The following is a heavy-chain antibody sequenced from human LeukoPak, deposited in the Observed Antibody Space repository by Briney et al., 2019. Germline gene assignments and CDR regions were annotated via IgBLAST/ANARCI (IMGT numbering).Heavy chain of an antibody. CDR2: ISWNSGSI. CDR1: GFTIDDYA. D-gene: IGHD4-17*01. V-gene: IGHV3-9*01. J-gene: IGHJ3*02. CDR3: AKDGWVDYGDYGGSYDAFDI. Sequence: GRSLRLSCAASGFTIDDYAMHWVRQAPGKGLEWVSGISWNSGSIGHADSVKGRFTISRDNAKNSLYLQMNSLRAEDTALYYCAKDGWVDYGDYGGSYDAFDIWGQGTMVTVSS.